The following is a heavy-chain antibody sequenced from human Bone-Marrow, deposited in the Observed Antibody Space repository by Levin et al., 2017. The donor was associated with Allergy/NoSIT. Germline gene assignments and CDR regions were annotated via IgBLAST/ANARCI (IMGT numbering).Heavy chain of an antibody. CDR2: IDSAGDT. CDR1: GFTFSVYD. V-gene: IGHV3-13*01. J-gene: IGHJ4*02. D-gene: IGHD3-10*01. Sequence: SGGSLRLSCAASGFTFSVYDMHWVRQLTGKGLEWVSAIDSAGDTYYPGAVKGRFTISRENANNSLSLQMNSLRAGDTAVYYCVRVYGSGSYLDWGQGTRVTVSS. CDR3: VRVYGSGSYLD.